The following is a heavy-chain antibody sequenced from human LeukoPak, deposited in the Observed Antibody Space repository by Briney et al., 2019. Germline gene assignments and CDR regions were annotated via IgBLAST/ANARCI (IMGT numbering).Heavy chain of an antibody. V-gene: IGHV3-23*01. CDR1: GFTFSSYA. D-gene: IGHD1-20*01. Sequence: GGSLRLSCAATGFTFSSYAMSWVRQAPGKGLEWVSAISGSGGSTYYADSVKGRFTISRDNSKNTLYLQMNSLRAEDTAVYYCAKSQGLYNWNPNEYFDYWGQGTLVTVSS. J-gene: IGHJ4*02. CDR3: AKSQGLYNWNPNEYFDY. CDR2: ISGSGGST.